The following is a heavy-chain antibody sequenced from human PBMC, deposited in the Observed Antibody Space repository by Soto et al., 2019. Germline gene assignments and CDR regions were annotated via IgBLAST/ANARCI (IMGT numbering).Heavy chain of an antibody. CDR3: ARALGEQPLDY. V-gene: IGHV4-34*01. CDR2: INHSGST. J-gene: IGHJ4*02. D-gene: IGHD3-10*01. CDR1: GASFSGYY. Sequence: ATKSLSCAVYGASFSGYYWCWRRHPPREGLEWVGEINHSGSTNYKPTLKSRVTISVDTSKNQFPMKLSCVTAADTAVYYCARALGEQPLDYWGQGTLVTVSS.